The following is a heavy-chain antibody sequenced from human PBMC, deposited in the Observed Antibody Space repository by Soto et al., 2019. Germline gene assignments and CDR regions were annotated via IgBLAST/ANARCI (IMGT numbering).Heavy chain of an antibody. CDR2: IYPGDSDT. Sequence: GESLKISCKGSGYSFTSYWIGWVRQMPGKGLEWMGIIYPGDSDTRYSPSFQGQVTISRDNSQNTLYLQMSSLRAEDTAIYYCAKDVHYDIVTGIEYFHHWGQGALVTVSSGKLDEDTAVYYCARDPSLYSSHYWFDPWGQGTLVTVSS. D-gene: IGHD3-9*01. J-gene: IGHJ5*02. V-gene: IGHV5-51*01. CDR3: AKDVHYDIVTGIEYFHHWGQGALVTVSSGKLDEDTAVYYCARDPSLYSSHYWFDP. CDR1: GYSFTSYW.